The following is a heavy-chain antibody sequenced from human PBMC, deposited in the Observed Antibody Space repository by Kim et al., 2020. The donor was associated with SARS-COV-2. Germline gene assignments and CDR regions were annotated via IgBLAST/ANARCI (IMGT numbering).Heavy chain of an antibody. V-gene: IGHV3-64D*09. CDR3: VKEDGAYSSGWYYFYY. CDR2: ISSNGGIT. Sequence: GGSLRLSCSASGFTFSGYAMHWVRQAPVKGLEYVSSISSNGGITYYGDSLKGRFSISRDNFKKTLYLQMNSLRVEDTAVYYCVKEDGAYSSGWYYFYYWG. CDR1: GFTFSGYA. J-gene: IGHJ4*01. D-gene: IGHD6-19*01.